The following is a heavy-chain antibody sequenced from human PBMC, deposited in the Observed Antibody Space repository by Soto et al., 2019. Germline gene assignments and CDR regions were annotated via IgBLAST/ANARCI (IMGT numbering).Heavy chain of an antibody. V-gene: IGHV4-30-4*01. J-gene: IGHJ4*02. Sequence: PSETLSLTCTVSGGSISSGDYYWSWIRQPPGKGLEWIGYIYYSGSTYYNPSLKSRVTISVDTSKNQLSLKLSSVTAADTAVYYCARVQSYYYDSSGYGLFDYWGQGTRAT. CDR1: GGSISSGDYY. CDR3: ARVQSYYYDSSGYGLFDY. D-gene: IGHD3-22*01. CDR2: IYYSGST.